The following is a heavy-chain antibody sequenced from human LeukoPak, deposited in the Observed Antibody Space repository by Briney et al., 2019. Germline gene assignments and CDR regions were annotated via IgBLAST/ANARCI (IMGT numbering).Heavy chain of an antibody. V-gene: IGHV4-38-2*01. D-gene: IGHD3-10*01. CDR1: GYSISSGYY. J-gene: IGHJ4*02. Sequence: PAETLSLTCAVSGYSISSGYYWGCIRQPPGKGLGRIGRIYHSGSTYYTPSLKGRVTISVDTSKNQFSLKMSSVTAAHTAVYFCASSLIKGSGSYTFDYWGQGTLVTVSS. CDR2: IYHSGST. CDR3: ASSLIKGSGSYTFDY.